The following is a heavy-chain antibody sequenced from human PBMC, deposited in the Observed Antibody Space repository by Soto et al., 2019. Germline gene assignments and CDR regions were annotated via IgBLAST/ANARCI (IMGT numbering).Heavy chain of an antibody. CDR1: GFTVSDNY. CDR3: AREVVGALDY. V-gene: IGHV3-53*02. D-gene: IGHD2-15*01. J-gene: IGHJ4*02. Sequence: EVQVVETGGGLIQPGGSLRLSCAASGFTVSDNYMSWVRQAPGKGLEWVSVIYSGGTTYYADSVKGRFTISRDNSNNTLYLQMNSLRAEDTAVYYCAREVVGALDYWGQGTLVTVSS. CDR2: IYSGGTT.